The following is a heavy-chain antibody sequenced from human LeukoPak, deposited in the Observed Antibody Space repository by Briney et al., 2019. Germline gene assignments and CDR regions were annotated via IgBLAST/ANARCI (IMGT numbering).Heavy chain of an antibody. Sequence: GASVKVSCKAAGYSFTDYYIHWVRQAPGQGLEWMGWINPNSGGTNYAQKFQGRVTMSRDTAITTAYVELSRLRSDDAAVYYCASRGSSSGYYSADNWGQGTLVTVSS. D-gene: IGHD3-22*01. CDR3: ASRGSSSGYYSADN. J-gene: IGHJ4*02. CDR2: INPNSGGT. V-gene: IGHV1-2*02. CDR1: GYSFTDYY.